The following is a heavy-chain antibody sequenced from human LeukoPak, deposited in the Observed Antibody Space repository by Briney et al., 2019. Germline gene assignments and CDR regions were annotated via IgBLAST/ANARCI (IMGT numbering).Heavy chain of an antibody. D-gene: IGHD3-9*01. Sequence: SETLSLTCAVYGGSISGYYWSWIRQPPGKGLEWVGEIHYTGGTSYNPSLKSRATISIDTSKNQLSLKLSSVTGADTAVYYCARGNILSGYCFDFWGQGALVTVSS. CDR2: IHYTGGT. V-gene: IGHV4-34*01. CDR3: ARGNILSGYCFDF. J-gene: IGHJ4*02. CDR1: GGSISGYY.